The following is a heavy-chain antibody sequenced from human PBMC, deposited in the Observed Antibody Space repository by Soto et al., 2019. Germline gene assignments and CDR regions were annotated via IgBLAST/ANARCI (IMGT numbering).Heavy chain of an antibody. CDR1: GGSISGGGFP. CDR2: ILHTGGT. Sequence: SETLSLTCAVSGGSISGGGFPWSWIRQPPGKGLEWIGYILHTGGTQYNPSLKSRVSMSVDKSKNQFSLHLTSVTAADTAVYYCARLHFGEGFHSWAQRALVTVSS. J-gene: IGHJ4*02. D-gene: IGHD3-10*01. V-gene: IGHV4-30-2*01. CDR3: ARLHFGEGFHS.